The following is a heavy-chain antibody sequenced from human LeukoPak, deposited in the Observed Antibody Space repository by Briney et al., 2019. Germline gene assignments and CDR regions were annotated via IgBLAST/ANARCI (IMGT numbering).Heavy chain of an antibody. D-gene: IGHD3-10*01. Sequence: SETLSLTCAVYGGSFSGYYWSWIRQPPGKGLEWIGEINHSGSTNYNPSLKSRVTISVDTSKNQFSLKLSSVTAADTAVYYCARAGFGPFFDIWGQGTMVTVSS. CDR3: ARAGFGPFFDI. J-gene: IGHJ3*02. CDR1: GGSFSGYY. V-gene: IGHV4-34*01. CDR2: INHSGST.